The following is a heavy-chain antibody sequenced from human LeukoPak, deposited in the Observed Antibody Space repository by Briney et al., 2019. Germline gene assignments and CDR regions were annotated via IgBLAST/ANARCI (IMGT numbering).Heavy chain of an antibody. Sequence: GGSLRLSCAGSGSIFNNYAMHWVRQPPGKGLEWVSGISWNSGSIDYVDSVKGRFTISRDNAKNSLYLQMNSLRAEDTAVYYCARDLTIFGVVIVDYGMDVWGQGTTVTVSS. V-gene: IGHV3-9*01. J-gene: IGHJ6*02. CDR3: ARDLTIFGVVIVDYGMDV. D-gene: IGHD3-3*01. CDR1: GSIFNNYA. CDR2: ISWNSGSI.